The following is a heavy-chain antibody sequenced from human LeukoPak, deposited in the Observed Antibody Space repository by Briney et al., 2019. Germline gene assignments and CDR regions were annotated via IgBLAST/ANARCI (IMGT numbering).Heavy chain of an antibody. D-gene: IGHD6-13*01. Sequence: SETLSLTCSVSDDSITMYYWTWIRQPPGKGLEWIGYVDHTGSTNFNPSLNGRVSISRDTTKNLFSLRLRSVTAADTAVYYCARDLGSSSCLWGQGTLVTVSS. CDR2: VDHTGST. CDR1: DDSITMYY. CDR3: ARDLGSSSCL. V-gene: IGHV4-59*01. J-gene: IGHJ4*02.